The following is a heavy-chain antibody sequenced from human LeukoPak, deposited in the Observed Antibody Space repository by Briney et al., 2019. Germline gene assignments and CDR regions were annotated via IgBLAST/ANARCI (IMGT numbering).Heavy chain of an antibody. V-gene: IGHV6-1*01. CDR1: GDSFSSNSAA. J-gene: IGHJ4*02. CDR3: ASTIDSSSPSLDY. CDR2: TYYRSKWYN. Sequence: SQTLSLTCAISGDSFSSNSAAWNWIRQSPSRGLEWLGRTYYRSKWYNDYAVSVKSRITINPDTSKNQFSLQLNSVTPEDTAVYYCASTIDSSSPSLDYWGQGTLVAVSS. D-gene: IGHD6-13*01.